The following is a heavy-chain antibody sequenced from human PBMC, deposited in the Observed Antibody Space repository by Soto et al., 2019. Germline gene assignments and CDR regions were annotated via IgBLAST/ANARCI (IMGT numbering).Heavy chain of an antibody. Sequence: PGGSLRLSCAASGFTFSRHWMHWVRQTPGKGPVWVSRINDDGSSTKYADSVKGRFTIARDNAKNTVFLQMGSLRAEDTAVYYCAREVIAATGTIRWFDPWGQGTLVTVSS. J-gene: IGHJ5*02. CDR1: GFTFSRHW. CDR2: INDDGSST. D-gene: IGHD6-25*01. CDR3: AREVIAATGTIRWFDP. V-gene: IGHV3-74*03.